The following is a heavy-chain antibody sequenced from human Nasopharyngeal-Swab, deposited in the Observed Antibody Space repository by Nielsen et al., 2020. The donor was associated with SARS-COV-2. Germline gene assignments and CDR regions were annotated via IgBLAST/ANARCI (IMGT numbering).Heavy chain of an antibody. V-gene: IGHV3-30-3*01. CDR1: GFTFSSYA. Sequence: GGSLRLSCAASGFTFSSYAMHWVRQAPGKGLEWVAFMSYDGSTKYYADSVKGRFTISRDNSNNTLYLQMSSLRPEDTAVYFCARARPRLSRSIAAAGLDTFDIWGQGTMVTVSS. J-gene: IGHJ3*02. CDR3: ARARPRLSRSIAAAGLDTFDI. D-gene: IGHD6-13*01. CDR2: MSYDGSTK.